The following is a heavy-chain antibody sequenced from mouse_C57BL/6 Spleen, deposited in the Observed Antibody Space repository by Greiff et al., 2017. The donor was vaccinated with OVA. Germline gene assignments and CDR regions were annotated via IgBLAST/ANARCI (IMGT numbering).Heavy chain of an antibody. Sequence: VQLQQSGPGLVQPSQSLSITCTVSGFSLTSYGVHWVRQSPGKGLEWLGVIWSGGSTDYNAAFISRLSISKDNSKSQVFFKMNSLQADDTAIYYCARNSDYYGSYFDYWAKAPLSQSPQ. CDR2: IWSGGST. J-gene: IGHJ2*01. D-gene: IGHD1-1*01. CDR3: ARNSDYYGSYFDY. CDR1: GFSLTSYG. V-gene: IGHV2-2*01.